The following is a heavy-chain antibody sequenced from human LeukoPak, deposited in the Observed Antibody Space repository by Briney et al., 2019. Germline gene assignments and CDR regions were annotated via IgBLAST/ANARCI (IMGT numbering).Heavy chain of an antibody. CDR1: GFTFSSYA. V-gene: IGHV3-23*01. J-gene: IGHJ4*02. D-gene: IGHD6-13*01. CDR3: AKDQYSSSWYYFDY. Sequence: GGSLRLSCAASGFTFSSYAMSWVRQAPGKGLEWVSVKGRFTISRDNSKNTLYLQMNSLRAEDTAVYYCAKDQYSSSWYYFDYWGQGTLVTVSS.